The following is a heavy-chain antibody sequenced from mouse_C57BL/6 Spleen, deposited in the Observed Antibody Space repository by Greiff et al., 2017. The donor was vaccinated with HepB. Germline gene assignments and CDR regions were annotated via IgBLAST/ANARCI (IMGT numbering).Heavy chain of an antibody. CDR2: IDPENGDT. Sequence: EVKLQQSGAELVRPGASVKLSCTASGFNIKDDYMHWVKQRPEQGLEWIGWIDPENGDTEYASKFQGKATITADTSSNTAYLQLSSLTSEDTAVYYCTILRPTDFDYWGQGTTLTVSS. J-gene: IGHJ2*01. CDR1: GFNIKDDY. CDR3: TILRPTDFDY. V-gene: IGHV14-4*01. D-gene: IGHD1-2*01.